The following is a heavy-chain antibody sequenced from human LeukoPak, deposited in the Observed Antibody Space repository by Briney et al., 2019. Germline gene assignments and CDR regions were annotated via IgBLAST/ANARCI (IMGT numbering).Heavy chain of an antibody. Sequence: GGSLRLSCAASGFTFSSYAMSWVRQAPGKGLEWVSAISGSGGSTYYADSVKGRFTISRDNSKNTLHLQMNSLRAEDTAVYYCAILTPYDYVWGSYRNDYWGQGTLVTVSS. CDR3: AILTPYDYVWGSYRNDY. J-gene: IGHJ4*02. CDR1: GFTFSSYA. CDR2: ISGSGGST. D-gene: IGHD3-16*02. V-gene: IGHV3-23*01.